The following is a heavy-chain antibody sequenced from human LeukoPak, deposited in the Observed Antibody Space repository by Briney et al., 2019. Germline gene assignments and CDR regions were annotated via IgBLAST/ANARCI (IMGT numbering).Heavy chain of an antibody. CDR3: AKPRGVTMVRGVIYDY. CDR2: ISGSGGGT. D-gene: IGHD3-10*01. CDR1: GFTFSSYA. V-gene: IGHV3-23*01. J-gene: IGHJ4*02. Sequence: GGSLRLSCAASGFTFSSYAMSWVRQAPGKGLEWVSAISGSGGGTYYADSVKGRFTISRDNSKNTLYLQMNSLRAEDTAVYYCAKPRGVTMVRGVIYDYWGQGTLVTVSS.